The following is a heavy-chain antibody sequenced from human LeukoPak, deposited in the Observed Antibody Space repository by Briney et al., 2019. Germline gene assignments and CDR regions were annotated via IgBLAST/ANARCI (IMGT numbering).Heavy chain of an antibody. J-gene: IGHJ4*02. CDR1: GFTFSSHA. D-gene: IGHD1-7*01. V-gene: IGHV3-30-3*01. Sequence: GGSLRLSCAASGFTFSSHAMHWVRQAPGKGLEWVAGMSHDGSNKYYADSVKGRFTISRDNSRNTLYLQMSGLRGEDTAVYYCAREIHGTTLDYWGQGTLVTVSS. CDR3: AREIHGTTLDY. CDR2: MSHDGSNK.